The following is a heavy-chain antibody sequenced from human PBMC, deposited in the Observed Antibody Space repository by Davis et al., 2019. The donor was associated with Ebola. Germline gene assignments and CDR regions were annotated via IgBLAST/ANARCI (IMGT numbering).Heavy chain of an antibody. Sequence: MPSETLSLTCTVSGGSVSLYYWTWVRQPPGKGLEWIGYIYYTGSTNYNPSLKSRVTISVDTSKNQFSLKLSSVTAADTAVYYWARQESELHRYYFDSWGQGTLVTVSS. CDR2: IYYTGST. V-gene: IGHV4-59*08. CDR3: ARQESELHRYYFDS. J-gene: IGHJ4*02. CDR1: GGSVSLYY. D-gene: IGHD1-14*01.